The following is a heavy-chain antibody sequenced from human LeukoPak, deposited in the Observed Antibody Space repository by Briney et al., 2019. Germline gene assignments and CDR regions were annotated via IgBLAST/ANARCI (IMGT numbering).Heavy chain of an antibody. CDR3: AREFPPYYDILTGVYYFDY. CDR1: GFTFSNYW. D-gene: IGHD3-9*01. V-gene: IGHV3-7*01. J-gene: IGHJ4*02. Sequence: GGSLRLFCAASGFTFSNYWMNWVRQAPGKGLEWVANIKQDGSEKYYVDSVKGRFTISRDNAKNSLYLQMNSLRAEDTAVYYCAREFPPYYDILTGVYYFDYWGQGTLVTVSS. CDR2: IKQDGSEK.